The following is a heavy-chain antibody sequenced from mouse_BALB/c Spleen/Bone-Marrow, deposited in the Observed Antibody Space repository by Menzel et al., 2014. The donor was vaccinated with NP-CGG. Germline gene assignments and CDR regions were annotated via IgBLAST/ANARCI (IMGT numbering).Heavy chain of an antibody. V-gene: IGHV1S81*02. CDR3: TKSGPGFAY. Sequence: QVHVKQSGAELVKPGASVKLSCKASGYAFTSYYMYWVKQRPGQGLEWIGEINPSSGGTNFNEKVKSKATLTVDKSSSTAYMQLSSLTSEDSAVYYCTKSGPGFAYWGQGTLVTVSA. CDR2: INPSSGGT. J-gene: IGHJ3*01. CDR1: GYAFTSYY.